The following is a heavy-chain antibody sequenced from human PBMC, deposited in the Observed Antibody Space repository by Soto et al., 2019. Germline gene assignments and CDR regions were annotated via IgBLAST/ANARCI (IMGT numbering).Heavy chain of an antibody. CDR1: GESFSDYF. Sequence: QVQLQQWGAGLLKPSETLSLTCAVSGESFSDYFWSWIRQPPGKGLEWIGEIDQTGRTNYNPSLKRRVIMSVDTSKNQFSLNLSSVTGADTAMYYCARGVGSGRDYGLDVWGQGTTVTVS. CDR3: ARGVGSGRDYGLDV. CDR2: IDQTGRT. D-gene: IGHD3-10*01. J-gene: IGHJ6*02. V-gene: IGHV4-34*01.